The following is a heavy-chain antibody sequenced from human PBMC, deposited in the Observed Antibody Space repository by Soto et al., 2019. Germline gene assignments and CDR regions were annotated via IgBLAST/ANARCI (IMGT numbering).Heavy chain of an antibody. D-gene: IGHD5-12*01. CDR2: IYYSGST. Sequence: LTSSVCDDCVYSAKYDWAWKRQPPGKGLEWIGSIYYSGSTNYNPSLKSRVTISVDTSKNQFSLKLSSVTAADTVVSYCGRGTGYEYCFDYWAQGTLVTGSS. V-gene: IGHV4-61*01. CDR1: DDCVYSAKYD. J-gene: IGHJ4*02. CDR3: GRGTGYEYCFDY.